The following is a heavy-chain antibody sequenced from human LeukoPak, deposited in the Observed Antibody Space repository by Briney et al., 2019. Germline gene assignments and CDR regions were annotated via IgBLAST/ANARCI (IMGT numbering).Heavy chain of an antibody. V-gene: IGHV1-18*01. CDR3: AKDFYNSGGRWYDCFDI. D-gene: IGHD2-15*01. J-gene: IGHJ3*02. CDR1: GYTFSNFG. CDR2: ISGYNDDT. Sequence: ASVKVSCKASGYTFSNFGISWVRQAPGQGLEWMGWISGYNDDTHYAQKFQGRVTMTTDTSTNTAYMDLRSLRSDDTAMYYCAKDFYNSGGRWYDCFDIWGQGTMVTVFS.